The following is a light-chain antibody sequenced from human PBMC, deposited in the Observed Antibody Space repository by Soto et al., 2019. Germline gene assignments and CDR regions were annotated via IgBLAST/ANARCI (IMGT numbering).Light chain of an antibody. V-gene: IGKV3-15*01. Sequence: EVVMTQSPATLSVSPGERAILSCRASQSISSKLGWYQQKPGQAHRLLIYGASTRATGIPARFSGSGSGTEFTLTISSLQSEDYAVYYCQQYNKWFSITFGQGTRLETK. CDR1: QSISSK. J-gene: IGKJ5*01. CDR3: QQYNKWFSIT. CDR2: GAS.